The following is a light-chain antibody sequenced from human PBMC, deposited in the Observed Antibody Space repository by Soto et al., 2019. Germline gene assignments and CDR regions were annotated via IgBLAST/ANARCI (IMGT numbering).Light chain of an antibody. V-gene: IGLV2-14*01. CDR3: SSYTSSSTPL. CDR1: SVDVGGYNY. Sequence: QSALTQPASVSGSPGQSITISCTGTSVDVGGYNYVSWYQQHPGKAPKLMIYEVSNRPSGVSNRFSGSKSGNTASLTISGLQAEDEADYYCSSYTSSSTPLFGGGTKLTVL. CDR2: EVS. J-gene: IGLJ3*02.